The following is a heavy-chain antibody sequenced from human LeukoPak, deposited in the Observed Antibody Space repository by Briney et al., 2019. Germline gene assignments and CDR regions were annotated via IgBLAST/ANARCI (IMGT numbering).Heavy chain of an antibody. V-gene: IGHV3-23*01. Sequence: GGSLRLSCAASGFTFSAYAITWVRQAPGKGLEWVSAISGSGDSTYYADSVKGQFTISRDNSKNTLYLQMNSLRSEDTAVYYCAKSRSSLVRGVLDYWGQGTLVTVSS. J-gene: IGHJ4*02. D-gene: IGHD3-10*01. CDR2: ISGSGDST. CDR1: GFTFSAYA. CDR3: AKSRSSLVRGVLDY.